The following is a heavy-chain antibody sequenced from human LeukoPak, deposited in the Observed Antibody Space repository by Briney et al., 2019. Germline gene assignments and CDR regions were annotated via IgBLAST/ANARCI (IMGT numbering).Heavy chain of an antibody. Sequence: SETLSLTCTVSGGXITGYYWSWIRQPPGKGLESIGYIFSSGSTNYNPSLKSRVTISVDTSKNQFSLKLSSVTAADTAVYYCAKGERLGPDYWGQGTLVTVSS. CDR3: AKGERLGPDY. J-gene: IGHJ4*02. CDR2: IFSSGST. D-gene: IGHD3-3*01. V-gene: IGHV4-59*01. CDR1: GGXITGYY.